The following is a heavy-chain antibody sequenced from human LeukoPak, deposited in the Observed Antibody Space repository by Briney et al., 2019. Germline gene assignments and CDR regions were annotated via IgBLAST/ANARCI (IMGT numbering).Heavy chain of an antibody. Sequence: SETLSLTCTVSGGSISSGDYYWSWIRQPPGKGLEWIGYIYYSGSTYYNPSLKSRVTISVDTSKNQFSLKLSSVTAADTAVYYRARTGHYGDAFDIWGQGTMVTVSS. D-gene: IGHD3-10*01. CDR1: GGSISSGDYY. CDR2: IYYSGST. CDR3: ARTGHYGDAFDI. V-gene: IGHV4-30-4*08. J-gene: IGHJ3*02.